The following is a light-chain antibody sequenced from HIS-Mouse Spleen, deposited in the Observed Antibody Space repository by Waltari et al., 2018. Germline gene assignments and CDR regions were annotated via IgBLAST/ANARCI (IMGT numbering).Light chain of an antibody. CDR3: SSYTSSSTLDVV. V-gene: IGLV2-14*03. J-gene: IGLJ2*01. CDR2: DVS. CDR1: SSDVGGYNY. Sequence: QSALTQPASVSGSPGQSITISRTGTSSDVGGYNYSSWYQQHPGKAPKLMIYDVSNRPPGVSNRFSGSKSGNTASLTISGLQAEDEADYYCSSYTSSSTLDVVFGGGTKLTVL.